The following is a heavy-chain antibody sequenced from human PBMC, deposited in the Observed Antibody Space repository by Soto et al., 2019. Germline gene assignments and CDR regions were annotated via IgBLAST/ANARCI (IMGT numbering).Heavy chain of an antibody. D-gene: IGHD3-3*01. CDR1: GFTFSSYS. CDR3: ARCITIFGVLPLFGMDV. CDR2: ISSSSSYI. Sequence: EVQLVESGGGLVKPGGSLRLSCAASGFTFSSYSMNWVRQAPGKGLEWVSSISSSSSYIYYADSVKGRFTISRDNAKNSLYLQMNDLRAEDTAGYYCARCITIFGVLPLFGMDVWGQGTTVTVSS. V-gene: IGHV3-21*01. J-gene: IGHJ6*02.